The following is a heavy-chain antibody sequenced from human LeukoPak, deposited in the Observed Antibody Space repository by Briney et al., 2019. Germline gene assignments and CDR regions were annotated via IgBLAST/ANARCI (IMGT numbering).Heavy chain of an antibody. D-gene: IGHD3-10*01. Sequence: ASVKVSCKASGYTFTSYGISWVRQAPGQGLEWMGWINPNSGGTNYAQKFQGWVTMTRDTSISTAYMELSRLRSDDTAVYYCARGESYYFDYWGQGTLVTVSS. CDR2: INPNSGGT. CDR1: GYTFTSYG. J-gene: IGHJ4*02. CDR3: ARGESYYFDY. V-gene: IGHV1-2*04.